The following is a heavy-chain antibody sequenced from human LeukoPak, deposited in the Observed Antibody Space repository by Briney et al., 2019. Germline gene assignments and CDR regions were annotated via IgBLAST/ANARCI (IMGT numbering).Heavy chain of an antibody. CDR2: INPNSGGT. Sequence: ASVKVSCKASGYTFTGYYMHWVRQAPGQGLEWMGWINPNSGGTNYAQKFQGRVTMTRDTSISTAYMELSRLRSDDTAVYYYASTPYDFWSGAFDYWGQGTLVTVSS. CDR1: GYTFTGYY. D-gene: IGHD3/OR15-3a*01. J-gene: IGHJ4*02. CDR3: ASTPYDFWSGAFDY. V-gene: IGHV1-2*02.